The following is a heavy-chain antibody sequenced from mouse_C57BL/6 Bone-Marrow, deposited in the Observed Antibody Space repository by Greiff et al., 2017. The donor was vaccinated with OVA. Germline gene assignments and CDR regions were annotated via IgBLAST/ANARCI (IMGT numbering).Heavy chain of an antibody. CDR1: GYTFTDYE. Sequence: VQLQQSGAELVRPGASVTLSCKASGYTFTDYEMHWVQQTPVHGLEWIGAIDPETGGTAYNQKFKGKAILTADKSSSTAYVELRSLTSEDSAVYYCTGVDYWGQGTTLTVSS. CDR3: TGVDY. J-gene: IGHJ2*01. V-gene: IGHV1-15*01. CDR2: IDPETGGT.